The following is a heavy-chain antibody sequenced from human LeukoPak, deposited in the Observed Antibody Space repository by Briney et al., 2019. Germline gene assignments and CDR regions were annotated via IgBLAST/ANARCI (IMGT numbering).Heavy chain of an antibody. D-gene: IGHD3-10*01. J-gene: IGHJ5*02. Sequence: SETLSLTCTVSGGSISSYYWSWIRQPPGKGLEWIGYIYYSGSTNYNPSLKSRVTISVDTSKNQFSLKLSSVTAADTAVYNCARRLLWFGEAGWFDPWGQGTLVTVSS. CDR3: ARRLLWFGEAGWFDP. CDR2: IYYSGST. V-gene: IGHV4-59*01. CDR1: GGSISSYY.